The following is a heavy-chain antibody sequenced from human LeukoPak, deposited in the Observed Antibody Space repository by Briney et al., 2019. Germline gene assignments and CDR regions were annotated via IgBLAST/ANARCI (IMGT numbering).Heavy chain of an antibody. V-gene: IGHV3-48*01. CDR3: ARGYDFSSGSKRGFDN. J-gene: IGHJ4*02. CDR1: GFIFSDYA. D-gene: IGHD3-3*01. CDR2: ISSSGEVT. Sequence: GGSLRLSCEASGFIFSDYAMNWVRQAQGKGLEFVSYISSSGEVTFYADSVMGRFTISRDAAKNSLFLQMTGLRGEDTAAYYCARGYDFSSGSKRGFDNWGQGTLVTVSS.